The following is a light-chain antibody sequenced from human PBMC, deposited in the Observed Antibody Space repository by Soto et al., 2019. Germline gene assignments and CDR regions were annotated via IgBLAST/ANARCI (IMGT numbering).Light chain of an antibody. CDR1: QTVGSSF. CDR3: HQYGSSQT. CDR2: GAS. V-gene: IGKV3-20*01. Sequence: EIVLTQSPATLSLSPGERATLSCRASQTVGSSFLAWFQHKPGQAPRLLIYGASTRATGIPDRFSGSGSGTDFTLTISRLEPEYFAVYYCHQYGSSQTLGQGTKVDIK. J-gene: IGKJ1*01.